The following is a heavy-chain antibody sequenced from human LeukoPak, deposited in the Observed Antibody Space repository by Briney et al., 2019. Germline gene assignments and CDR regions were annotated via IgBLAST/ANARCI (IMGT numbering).Heavy chain of an antibody. Sequence: GGSLRLSCAVSGFTFSSYWMHWVRQAPGKGLVWVSRIDRDGSRINYADSVKGRFTISRDNGKNTLFLQMNSLRAEDTAVFYCARQGYGDYVGYWGQGTLVTVSS. CDR2: IDRDGSRI. V-gene: IGHV3-74*01. CDR1: GFTFSSYW. CDR3: ARQGYGDYVGY. J-gene: IGHJ4*02. D-gene: IGHD4-17*01.